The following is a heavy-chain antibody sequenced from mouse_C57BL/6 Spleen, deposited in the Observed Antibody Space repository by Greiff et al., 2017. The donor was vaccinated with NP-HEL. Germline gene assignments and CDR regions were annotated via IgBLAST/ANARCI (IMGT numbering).Heavy chain of an antibody. CDR2: INPNNGGT. V-gene: IGHV1-22*01. Sequence: EVQLQQSGPELVKPGASVKMSCKASGYTFTDYNMHWVKQSHGKSLEWIGYINPNNGGTSYNQKFKGKATLTVNKSSSPAYMELRSLTSEDSAVYYCARWVWYDYDGAMDYWGQGTSVTVSS. CDR1: GYTFTDYN. J-gene: IGHJ4*01. CDR3: ARWVWYDYDGAMDY. D-gene: IGHD2-4*01.